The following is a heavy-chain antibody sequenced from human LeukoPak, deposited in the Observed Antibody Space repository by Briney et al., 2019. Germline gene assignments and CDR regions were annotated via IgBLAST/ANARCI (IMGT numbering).Heavy chain of an antibody. J-gene: IGHJ5*02. CDR1: GFTFSNAW. CDR3: AKEHDLWHEEGNWFDP. Sequence: GGSLRLSCAASGFTFSNAWMSWVRQAPGKGLDWVSAISADDTGYYADSVKGRFIVSRDNSKNTLYLQLNRLRVEDTAVYYCAKEHDLWHEEGNWFDPWGQGTLVTVSS. D-gene: IGHD3-3*01. V-gene: IGHV3-23*01. CDR2: ISADDTG.